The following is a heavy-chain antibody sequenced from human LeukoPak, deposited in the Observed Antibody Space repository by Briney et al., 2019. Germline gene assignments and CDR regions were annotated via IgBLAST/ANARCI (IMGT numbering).Heavy chain of an antibody. Sequence: GASVKVSCKASGYTFTSYGISWVRQAPGQGLEWMGWISAYNGNTNYAQKLQGRVTMTTDTSTSTAYMELSSLRSEDTAVYYCATPGEMATILQFDYWGQGTLVTVSS. V-gene: IGHV1-18*01. CDR2: ISAYNGNT. CDR3: ATPGEMATILQFDY. J-gene: IGHJ4*02. CDR1: GYTFTSYG. D-gene: IGHD5-24*01.